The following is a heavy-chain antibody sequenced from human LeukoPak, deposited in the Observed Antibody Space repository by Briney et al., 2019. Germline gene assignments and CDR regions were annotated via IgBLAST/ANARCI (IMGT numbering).Heavy chain of an antibody. CDR3: AKCRSGYSPDY. V-gene: IGHV3-23*01. CDR1: GFAFTIYD. D-gene: IGHD3-22*01. Sequence: PGGSLRLSCAASGFAFTIYDMSWVRQAPGKGLEWVSGISGSGSSTYYADSVKGRFTISRDNSKNTLYLEMNSPRVEDTAVYYCAKCRSGYSPDYWSQGTLVTVSS. J-gene: IGHJ4*02. CDR2: ISGSGSST.